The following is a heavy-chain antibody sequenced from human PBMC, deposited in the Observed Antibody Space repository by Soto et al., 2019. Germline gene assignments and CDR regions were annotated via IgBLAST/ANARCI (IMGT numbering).Heavy chain of an antibody. J-gene: IGHJ4*02. Sequence: QITLKESGPPQVKPTQTLTLTCSFSGFSLNTDGEGVGWVRQPPGEALEWLALIYWDDDGRYSPSLKTRLTITKDPSKNQVVLIMTNMDPVDTATYYCAHSRNLITEDAQVGDFDYWGQGTLVTVSS. CDR3: AHSRNLITEDAQVGDFDY. D-gene: IGHD3-10*01. CDR1: GFSLNTDGEG. V-gene: IGHV2-5*02. CDR2: IYWDDDG.